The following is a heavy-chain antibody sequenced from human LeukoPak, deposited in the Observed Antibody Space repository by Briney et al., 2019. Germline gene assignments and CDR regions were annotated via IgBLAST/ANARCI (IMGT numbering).Heavy chain of an antibody. CDR3: AREDAVSSDDAFDL. Sequence: SETLSLTCTVSGGSISSSSYYWGWIRQPPGKGLERIGSIYYSGSTYYNPSLKSRVTISVDTSKNQFSLKLSSVTAADTAVYYCAREDAVSSDDAFDLWGQGTMVTVS. V-gene: IGHV4-39*07. CDR2: IYYSGST. D-gene: IGHD6-19*01. CDR1: GGSISSSSYY. J-gene: IGHJ3*01.